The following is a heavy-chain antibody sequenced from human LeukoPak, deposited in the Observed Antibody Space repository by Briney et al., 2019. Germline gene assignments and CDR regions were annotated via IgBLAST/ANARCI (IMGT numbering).Heavy chain of an antibody. Sequence: ASVKVSCKASGYTFTGYYMHWVRQAPGQGLEWMGWINPNSGGTNYAQKFQGRVTMTRDTSISTAYMELSRLRSDDTAVYYCARGRYSRIFYYYYMDVWGKGTTVTVSS. J-gene: IGHJ6*03. CDR2: INPNSGGT. CDR3: ARGRYSRIFYYYYMDV. V-gene: IGHV1-2*02. CDR1: GYTFTGYY. D-gene: IGHD6-13*01.